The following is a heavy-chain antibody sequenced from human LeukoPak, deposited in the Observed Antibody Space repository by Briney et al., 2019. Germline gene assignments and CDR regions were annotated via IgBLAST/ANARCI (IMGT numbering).Heavy chain of an antibody. V-gene: IGHV3-33*01. J-gene: IGHJ4*02. CDR2: VWHGGSNR. CDR3: ARELFGSGSCPDY. CDR1: GFTFSSYA. Sequence: PGRSLRLSCTAPGFTFSSYAIHWIRQAPGKGLEWVALVWHGGSNRYYADSVKGRLTISRDNSKNTVYLQMNSLRAEDTAVYYCARELFGSGSCPDYWGQGTLVTVSS. D-gene: IGHD3-10*01.